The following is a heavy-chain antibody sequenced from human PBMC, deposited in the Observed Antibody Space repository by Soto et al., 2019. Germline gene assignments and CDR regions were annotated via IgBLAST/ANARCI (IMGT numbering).Heavy chain of an antibody. Sequence: GGSLRLSCASSGFTFSNYGMHLVRQAPGKGLEWVAVISYDGNNRYYGDSVKGRFTISRDNSKNTVYLQMNSLRVEDTAVYYCASTWSGYYYFDSWGQGTLVTVS. D-gene: IGHD3-3*01. CDR3: ASTWSGYYYFDS. V-gene: IGHV3-30*03. J-gene: IGHJ4*02. CDR1: GFTFSNYG. CDR2: ISYDGNNR.